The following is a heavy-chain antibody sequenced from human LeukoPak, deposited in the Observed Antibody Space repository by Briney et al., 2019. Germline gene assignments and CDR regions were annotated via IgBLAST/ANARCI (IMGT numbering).Heavy chain of an antibody. CDR2: IRSKAYGGTT. CDR1: GFTFGDYA. Sequence: GRSLRLSCIASGFTFGDYAMSWVRQAPGKGVEWVGFIRSKAYGGTTEYAASVKSRFCISRDDSKSIAYLQMNNLRTEDTAVFYCTRDCSGGSCWGDAFDIWGQGTTVTVSS. CDR3: TRDCSGGSCWGDAFDI. V-gene: IGHV3-49*04. J-gene: IGHJ3*02. D-gene: IGHD2-15*01.